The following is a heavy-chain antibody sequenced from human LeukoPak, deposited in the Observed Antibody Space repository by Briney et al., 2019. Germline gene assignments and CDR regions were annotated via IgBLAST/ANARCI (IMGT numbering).Heavy chain of an antibody. D-gene: IGHD3-10*01. V-gene: IGHV4-30-4*08. CDR3: ASDHYYGSGIFDY. CDR1: GGSISSGDYY. Sequence: TSETLSLTCTVSGGSISSGDYYWRWIRQPPAKGLEWIGYIYYSGSPYYNPSLKSRVTISVDTSKNQFSLKLSSVTAADTAVYYCASDHYYGSGIFDYWGQGTLVTVSS. CDR2: IYYSGSP. J-gene: IGHJ4*02.